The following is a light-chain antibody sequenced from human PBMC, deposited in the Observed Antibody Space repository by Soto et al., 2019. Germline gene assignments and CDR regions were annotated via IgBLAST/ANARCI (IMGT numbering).Light chain of an antibody. CDR1: QSVSSY. J-gene: IGKJ2*01. V-gene: IGKV3-11*01. Sequence: EIVLTQSPATLSLSPGERATLSCRTSQSVSSYLAWYQQKPGQAPRLLIYDASSRATGIPARFSGSGSGTNFTLTISSLEPEDFAVYHCQQYGSLPYTFGQGTKVEIK. CDR3: QQYGSLPYT. CDR2: DAS.